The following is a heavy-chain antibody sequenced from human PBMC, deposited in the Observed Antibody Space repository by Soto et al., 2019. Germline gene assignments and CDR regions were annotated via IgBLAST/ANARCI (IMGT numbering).Heavy chain of an antibody. CDR3: ARDREYSSPRDGKAFDI. V-gene: IGHV3-48*01. Sequence: EVQLVESGGGLVQPGGSLRLSCAASGFTFSSYSMNWVRQAPGKGLEWVSYISSSSSTIYYADSVKGRFTISRDNAKNSLYLQMNSLRAEDTAVYYCARDREYSSPRDGKAFDIWGQGTMVTVSS. CDR1: GFTFSSYS. J-gene: IGHJ3*02. D-gene: IGHD6-6*01. CDR2: ISSSSSTI.